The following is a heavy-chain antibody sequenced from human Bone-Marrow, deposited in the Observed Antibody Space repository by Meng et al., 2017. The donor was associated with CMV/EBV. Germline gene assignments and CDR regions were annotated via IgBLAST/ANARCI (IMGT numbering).Heavy chain of an antibody. D-gene: IGHD2-21*01. CDR1: GFTFSSYA. Sequence: GGSLRLSCAASGFTFSSYAMSWVRQAPGKGLEWVSGISWNSGSIGYADSVKGRFTISRDNAKNSLYLQMNSLRAEDTALYYCARDLIRFPRLLDVWGQGTTVTVSS. CDR3: ARDLIRFPRLLDV. V-gene: IGHV3-9*01. J-gene: IGHJ6*02. CDR2: ISWNSGSI.